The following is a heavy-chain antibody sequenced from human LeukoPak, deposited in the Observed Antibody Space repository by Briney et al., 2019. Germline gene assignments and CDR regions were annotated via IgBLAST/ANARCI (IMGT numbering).Heavy chain of an antibody. J-gene: IGHJ4*02. CDR3: ARARITIFGVAPIDY. CDR1: GGSISSGGYS. Sequence: SETLSLTCAVSGGSISSGGYSWSWLRQPPGKGLEWIGYIYHSGSTYYNPSLKSRVTISVDRSKNQFSLKLSSVTAADTAVYYCARARITIFGVAPIDYWGQGTLVTVSS. CDR2: IYHSGST. D-gene: IGHD3-3*01. V-gene: IGHV4-30-2*01.